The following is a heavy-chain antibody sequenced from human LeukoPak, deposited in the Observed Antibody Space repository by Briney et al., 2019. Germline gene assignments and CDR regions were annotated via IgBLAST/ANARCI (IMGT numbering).Heavy chain of an antibody. Sequence: SETLSHTCTVSGGSISTSTYYWGWSRQPPGKGLEWIGSISYSGSTYNNPSLKSRVTISVDTSKNQFSLQLSSVTAPDTAVYYCARRLYSGSYHWYFYLWGRGTLVTVSS. CDR2: ISYSGST. V-gene: IGHV4-39*01. D-gene: IGHD1-26*01. CDR3: ARRLYSGSYHWYFYL. CDR1: GGSISTSTYY. J-gene: IGHJ2*01.